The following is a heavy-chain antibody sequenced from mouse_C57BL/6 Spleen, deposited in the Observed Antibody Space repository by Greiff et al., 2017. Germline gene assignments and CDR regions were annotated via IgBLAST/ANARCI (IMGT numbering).Heavy chain of an antibody. CDR1: GFTFSSYG. J-gene: IGHJ4*01. Sequence: EVQGVESGGDLVKPGGSLKLSCAASGFTFSSYGMSWVRQTPDKRLEWVATISSGGSYTYYPDSVKGRFTISRDNAKNTLYLHMSSLKSEDTAMYYCARHYYGSSYVYYAMDYWGQGTSVTVSS. D-gene: IGHD1-1*01. V-gene: IGHV5-6*01. CDR2: ISSGGSYT. CDR3: ARHYYGSSYVYYAMDY.